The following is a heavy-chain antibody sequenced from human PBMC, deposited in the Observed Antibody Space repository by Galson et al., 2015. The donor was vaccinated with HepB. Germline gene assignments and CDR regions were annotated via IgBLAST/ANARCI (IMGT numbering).Heavy chain of an antibody. Sequence: SVKVSCKASGGTFSSYAISWVRQAPGQGLEWMGGIIPIFDTANYAQKFQGRVTITADESTSTAYMELSSLRSEDTAVYYCAIQNYYDSRGYLYYFDYWGQGTLVTVSS. J-gene: IGHJ4*02. CDR3: AIQNYYDSRGYLYYFDY. CDR1: GGTFSSYA. V-gene: IGHV1-69*13. CDR2: IIPIFDTA. D-gene: IGHD3-22*01.